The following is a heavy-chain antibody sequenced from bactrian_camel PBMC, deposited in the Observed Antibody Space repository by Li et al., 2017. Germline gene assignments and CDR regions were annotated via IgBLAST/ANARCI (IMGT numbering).Heavy chain of an antibody. CDR2: IYSAGSNA. J-gene: IGHJ4*01. V-gene: IGHV3S6*01. CDR3: AADLYCSGYDCGSGPAEYEN. D-gene: IGHD4*01. CDR1: GFTHSTYL. Sequence: QVQLVESGGGSAQPGGSLRLSCAASGFTHSTYLMSWVRQAPGKGLEWVSSIYSAGSNAYYADSVKGRFTISRDNAENTVYLQMNSLKPEDTAMYYFAADLYCSGYDCGSGPAEYENWGQGTQVTVS.